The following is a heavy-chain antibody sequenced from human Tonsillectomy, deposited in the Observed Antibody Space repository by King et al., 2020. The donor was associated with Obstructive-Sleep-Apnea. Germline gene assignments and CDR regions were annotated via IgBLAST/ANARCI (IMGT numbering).Heavy chain of an antibody. CDR3: ARGLLVGAGGFDF. J-gene: IGHJ4*02. CDR1: GYTFRSYG. D-gene: IGHD1-26*01. Sequence: VQLVESGAEVKKPGGSVRISCKTSGYTFRSYGITWVRQAPGQGLEWMGWISVYNGYTSYAQRLQGRVTMTTDTSTSTAYMDLRSLRSDDTAVYYCARGLLVGAGGFDFWGQGTLVTVSS. V-gene: IGHV1-18*04. CDR2: ISVYNGYT.